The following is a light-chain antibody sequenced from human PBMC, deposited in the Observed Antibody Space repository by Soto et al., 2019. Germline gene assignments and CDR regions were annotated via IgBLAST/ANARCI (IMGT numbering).Light chain of an antibody. CDR2: QAS. CDR3: QYYKECST. V-gene: IGKV1-5*03. CDR1: QSISSW. J-gene: IGKJ4*02. Sequence: IQMTQSPSTLSASVGDRVTITCRASQSISSWLAWYQQKPGRAPKLLIYQASSSEIGVPSRFSGSGAGTDVTLTISSLQPDGIETYYCQYYKECSTFGRGTRLHI.